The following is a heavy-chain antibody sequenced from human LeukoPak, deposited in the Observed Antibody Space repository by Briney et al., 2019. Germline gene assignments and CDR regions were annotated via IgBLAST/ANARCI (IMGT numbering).Heavy chain of an antibody. J-gene: IGHJ3*02. Sequence: PGGSLRLSCAASGFTFSNYAMSWVRQAPGKGLEWVSLLHFSGNTAYYADSVKGRLTISRDNSKNTLFLQMNSLRAEDTAIYYCARAWQLHDVFDIWGQGTMVTVSS. V-gene: IGHV3-23*05. D-gene: IGHD6-6*01. CDR1: GFTFSNYA. CDR2: LHFSGNTA. CDR3: ARAWQLHDVFDI.